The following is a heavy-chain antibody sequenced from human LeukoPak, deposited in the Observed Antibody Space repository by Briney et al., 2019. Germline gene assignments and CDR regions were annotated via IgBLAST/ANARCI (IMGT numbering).Heavy chain of an antibody. J-gene: IGHJ4*02. CDR1: GGSISSYY. Sequence: SETLSLTCTVSGGSISSYYWSWIRQPPGKGLEWIGYIYYSGSTNYNPSLKSRVTISVDTSKNQFSLKLSSVTAADTAVYYCASSDRLHGLYYLDYWGQGTLVTVSS. CDR3: ASSDRLHGLYYLDY. CDR2: IYYSGST. V-gene: IGHV4-59*01. D-gene: IGHD5-24*01.